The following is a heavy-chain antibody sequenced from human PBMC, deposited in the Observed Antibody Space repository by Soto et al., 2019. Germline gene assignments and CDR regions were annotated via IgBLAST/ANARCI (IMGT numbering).Heavy chain of an antibody. CDR3: AKALRIAVAGTGYYFDY. CDR2: ISGSGGST. J-gene: IGHJ4*02. D-gene: IGHD6-19*01. Sequence: GGSLRLSCAASGFTFSSYAMSWVRQAPGKGLEWVSAISGSGGSTYYADSVKDRFTISRDNPKNTLYLQMNSLRAEDTAVYYCAKALRIAVAGTGYYFDYWGQGTLVTVSS. V-gene: IGHV3-23*01. CDR1: GFTFSSYA.